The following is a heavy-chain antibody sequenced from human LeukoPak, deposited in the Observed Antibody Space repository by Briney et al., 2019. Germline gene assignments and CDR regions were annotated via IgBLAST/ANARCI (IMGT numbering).Heavy chain of an antibody. Sequence: PSETLSLTCAVYGGSFSAYYWSWIRQPPGKGLEWIGEINHSGSTNYNPSLKSRVTISVDTSKNQFSLKLSSVTAADTAVYYCAMNNWGLDYWGQGTLVTVSS. D-gene: IGHD7-27*01. V-gene: IGHV4-34*01. CDR2: INHSGST. CDR1: GGSFSAYY. J-gene: IGHJ4*02. CDR3: AMNNWGLDY.